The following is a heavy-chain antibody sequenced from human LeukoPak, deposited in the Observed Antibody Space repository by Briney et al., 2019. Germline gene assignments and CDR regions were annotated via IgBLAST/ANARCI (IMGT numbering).Heavy chain of an antibody. CDR2: INHSGST. CDR3: ARRGRLSGYRDAFDI. CDR1: GGSFSGYY. V-gene: IGHV4-34*01. J-gene: IGHJ3*02. D-gene: IGHD3-22*01. Sequence: SETLSLTCAVYGGSFSGYYWSWIRQPPGKGLEGIGEINHSGSTNYNPSLKSRGTISVDTSKNQFSLKLSSVTAADTAVYYCARRGRLSGYRDAFDIWGQGTMVTVSS.